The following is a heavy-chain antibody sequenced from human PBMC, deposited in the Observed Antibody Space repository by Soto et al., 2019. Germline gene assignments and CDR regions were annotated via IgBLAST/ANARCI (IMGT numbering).Heavy chain of an antibody. J-gene: IGHJ3*02. CDR3: ARAGKTSSNHAFDI. D-gene: IGHD6-13*01. V-gene: IGHV4-59*01. CDR2: IYSSGSS. CDR1: GGSIRSYY. Sequence: QVQLQESGPGLVKPSETLSLTCTVSGGSIRSYYWSWIRQPPGKGLEWIAYIYSSGSSNYNPSLKSRVNIAIDPSKNQFSLKVTSVTAADTAVYYCARAGKTSSNHAFDIWGRGTMVTVSS.